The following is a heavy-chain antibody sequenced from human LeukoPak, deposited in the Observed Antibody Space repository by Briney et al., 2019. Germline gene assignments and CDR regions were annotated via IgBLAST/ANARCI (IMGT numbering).Heavy chain of an antibody. CDR1: GFTFSSYG. CDR2: IRYDGSNK. V-gene: IGHV3-30*02. Sequence: GGSLRLSCAASGFTFSSYGMHWVRQAPGKGLEWVAFIRYDGSNKYYADSVKGRFTISRDNSKNTLYLQMNSLRAEDTAVYYCARDPVPGIAAAGTHWGQGTLVTVSS. J-gene: IGHJ4*02. D-gene: IGHD6-13*01. CDR3: ARDPVPGIAAAGTH.